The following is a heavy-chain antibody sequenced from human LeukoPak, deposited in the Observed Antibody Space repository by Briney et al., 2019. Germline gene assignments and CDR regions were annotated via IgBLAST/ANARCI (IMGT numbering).Heavy chain of an antibody. CDR3: ARGVGIDY. J-gene: IGHJ4*02. V-gene: IGHV4-38-2*01. CDR2: IHHSGST. D-gene: IGHD2-15*01. CDR1: SYSISSGYY. Sequence: SETLSLTSAGSSYSISSGYYWGWIRQPPVKGLEWIGSIHHSGSTYYNPSLKSRVTISVDTSKNQFSLKLSSVTAAGRAMYYCARGVGIDYWGQGTLVTDSS.